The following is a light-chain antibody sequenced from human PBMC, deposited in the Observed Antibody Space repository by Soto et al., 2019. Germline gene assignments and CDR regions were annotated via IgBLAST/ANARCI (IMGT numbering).Light chain of an antibody. J-gene: IGLJ1*01. Sequence: QSVLTQPASVSGSPGQSITISCTGASSDVGRYNYVSWYQLHPGKAPKLIIYEVSNRPSGVSNRFSGSKSGNTASLTISGLRAEDEADYYCSSYAGITPYVFGTGTKVTVL. CDR3: SSYAGITPYV. V-gene: IGLV2-14*01. CDR1: SSDVGRYNY. CDR2: EVS.